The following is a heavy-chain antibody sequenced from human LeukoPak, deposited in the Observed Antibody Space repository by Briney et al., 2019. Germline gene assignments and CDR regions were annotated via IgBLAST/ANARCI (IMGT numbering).Heavy chain of an antibody. J-gene: IGHJ4*02. CDR3: AREGGFYRPLDY. Sequence: PSGTLSLTCDVSGXSISTTNWWTWVRQPPGGGLEWIGEVHLNGRTHYSPSLESRVTMSVDISENHVSLQLTSVTAADSAVYYCAREGGFYRPLDYSGPGTLVIVSA. V-gene: IGHV4-4*02. D-gene: IGHD6-25*01. CDR2: VHLNGRT. CDR1: GXSISTTNW.